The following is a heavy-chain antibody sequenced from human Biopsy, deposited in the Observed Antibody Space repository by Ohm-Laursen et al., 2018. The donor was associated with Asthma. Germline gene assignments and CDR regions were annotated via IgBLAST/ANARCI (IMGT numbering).Heavy chain of an antibody. V-gene: IGHV1-69*13. J-gene: IGHJ6*02. Sequence: SVKVSCKVSGGTFSSYAISWVRQAPGQGLEWMGGIIPIFGTANYAQKFQGRVTITADESTSTAYMELSSLRSEDTAVYYCARDFLFKHGSSWYYYYYGMDVWGQGTTVTVSS. CDR3: ARDFLFKHGSSWYYYYYGMDV. CDR2: IIPIFGTA. D-gene: IGHD6-13*01. CDR1: GGTFSSYA.